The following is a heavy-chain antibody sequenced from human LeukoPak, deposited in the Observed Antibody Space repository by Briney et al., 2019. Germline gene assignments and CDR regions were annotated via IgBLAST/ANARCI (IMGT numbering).Heavy chain of an antibody. D-gene: IGHD3-22*01. V-gene: IGHV3-20*04. CDR1: GFTFDDYG. J-gene: IGHJ4*02. CDR2: INWNGGST. Sequence: GGCLRLSCAASGFTFDDYGMSWVRQAPGKGLEWVSGINWNGGSTGYADSVKGRFTISRDNAKNSLYLQMNSLRAEDTALYYCARDWNYYDSSGGDYWGQGTLVTVSS. CDR3: ARDWNYYDSSGGDY.